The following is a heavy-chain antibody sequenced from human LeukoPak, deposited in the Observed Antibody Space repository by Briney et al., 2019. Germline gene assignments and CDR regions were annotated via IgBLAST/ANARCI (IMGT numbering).Heavy chain of an antibody. Sequence: ASVKVSCKASGGTFSSYAISWVRQAPGQGLEWMGGIIPIFGTANYAQKLQGRVTITADKSTSTAYMELSSLRSEDTAVYYCARSNNYYDSSGYLGGEYYFDYWGQGTLVTVSS. J-gene: IGHJ4*02. CDR2: IIPIFGTA. V-gene: IGHV1-69*06. D-gene: IGHD3-22*01. CDR1: GGTFSSYA. CDR3: ARSNNYYDSSGYLGGEYYFDY.